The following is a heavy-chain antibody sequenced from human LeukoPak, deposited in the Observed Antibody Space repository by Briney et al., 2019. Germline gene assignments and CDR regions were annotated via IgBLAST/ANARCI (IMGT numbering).Heavy chain of an antibody. Sequence: PSETLSLTCTVSGGSISSSSYYWGWIRQPPGKGLEWIGSIYYSGSTYYNPSLKSRVTISVDTSKNQFSLKLSSVTAADTAVYYCARHLRRRPTYYDFWSGQYGMDVWGQGTTVTVSS. V-gene: IGHV4-39*01. CDR2: IYYSGST. D-gene: IGHD3-3*01. CDR1: GGSISSSSYY. CDR3: ARHLRRRPTYYDFWSGQYGMDV. J-gene: IGHJ6*02.